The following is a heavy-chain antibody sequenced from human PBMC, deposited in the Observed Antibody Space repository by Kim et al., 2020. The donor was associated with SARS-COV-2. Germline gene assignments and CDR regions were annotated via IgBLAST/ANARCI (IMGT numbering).Heavy chain of an antibody. CDR2: IKSKTDGGTT. CDR3: TTPFDYGGNSAGFDY. CDR1: GFTFSNAW. V-gene: IGHV3-15*01. D-gene: IGHD4-17*01. J-gene: IGHJ4*02. Sequence: GGSLRLSCAASGFTFSNAWMSWVRQAPGKGLEWVGRIKSKTDGGTTDYAAPVKGRFTISRDDSKNTLYLQMNSLKTEDTAVYYCTTPFDYGGNSAGFDYWGQGTLVTVSS.